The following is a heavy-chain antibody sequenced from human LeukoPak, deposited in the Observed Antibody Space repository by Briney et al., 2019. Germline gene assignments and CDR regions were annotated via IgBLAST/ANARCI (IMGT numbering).Heavy chain of an antibody. J-gene: IGHJ3*02. CDR2: INHSGST. V-gene: IGHV4-34*01. CDR3: ARGGAGFGEVPPGAGAFDI. CDR1: GGSFSGYY. D-gene: IGHD3-10*01. Sequence: SETLSLTCAVYGGSFSGYYWSWIRQPPGKGLEWIGEINHSGSTNYNPSLKSRVTISVDTSKNQFSLKLSSVTAADTAVYYCARGGAGFGEVPPGAGAFDIWGQGTMVTVSS.